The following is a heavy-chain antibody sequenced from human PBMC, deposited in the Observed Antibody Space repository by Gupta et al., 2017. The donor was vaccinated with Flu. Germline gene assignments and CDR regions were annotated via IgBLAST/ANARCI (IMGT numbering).Heavy chain of an antibody. Sequence: SGSYYWSWIRQPPGKGLEWIGYIYYSGSTNYNPSLKSRVTIAVDTSKNQFSLKLSSVTAADTALYYCARRGVPAAMWVDPWGQGTLVTVSS. CDR2: IYYSGST. CDR3: ARRGVPAAMWVDP. CDR1: SGSYY. J-gene: IGHJ5*02. D-gene: IGHD2-2*01. V-gene: IGHV4-61*07.